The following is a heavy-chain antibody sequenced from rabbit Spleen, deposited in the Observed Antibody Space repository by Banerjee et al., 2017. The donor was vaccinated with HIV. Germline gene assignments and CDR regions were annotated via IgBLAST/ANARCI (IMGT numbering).Heavy chain of an antibody. Sequence: QEQLVESGGGLVKPGASLTLTCTASGFSFSSSYDICWVRQAPGKGLEWIACSYAGSSGSTYSAIWATGRFTISKTSSTTVTLQMTSLTAADTATYFCARDTGSSFSSYGMDLWGQGTLVTVS. CDR2: SYAGSSGST. CDR3: ARDTGSSFSSYGMDL. CDR1: GFSFSSSYD. J-gene: IGHJ6*01. D-gene: IGHD8-1*01. V-gene: IGHV1S45*01.